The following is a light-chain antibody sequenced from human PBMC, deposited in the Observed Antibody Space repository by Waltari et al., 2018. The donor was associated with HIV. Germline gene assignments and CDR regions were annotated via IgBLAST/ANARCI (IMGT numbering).Light chain of an antibody. CDR1: RGSVASNY. CDR3: QSYDSNISLV. CDR2: EDN. V-gene: IGLV6-57*01. Sequence: NFMLTQPHSVSESPGKTVTISCTRSRGSVASNYVQAQQQLPGSSPTTVIYEDNQRPSGVPDRFSGSIDSSSNSASLTISGLKTEDEADYYCQSYDSNISLVFGGGTKLTVL. J-gene: IGLJ3*02.